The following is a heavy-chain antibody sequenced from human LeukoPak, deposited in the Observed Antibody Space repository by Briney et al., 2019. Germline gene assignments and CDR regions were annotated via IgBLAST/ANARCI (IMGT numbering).Heavy chain of an antibody. V-gene: IGHV2-5*02. CDR1: GFSLSTSGVS. CDR2: IYWDDDK. Sequence: SGPTLVKPTQTLTLTCTFSGFSLSTSGVSVGWIRQPPGKALEWLALIYWDDDKRYSPSLKSRLTITKDTSKNQVVLTMTNMDPVDTATYYCATHLIEMATITYFDYWGQGTLVTVSS. D-gene: IGHD5-24*01. CDR3: ATHLIEMATITYFDY. J-gene: IGHJ4*02.